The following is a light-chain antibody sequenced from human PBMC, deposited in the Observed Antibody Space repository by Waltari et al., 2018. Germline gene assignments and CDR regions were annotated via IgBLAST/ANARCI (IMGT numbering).Light chain of an antibody. V-gene: IGLV1-47*01. Sequence: QSVLTQPPSASGTPGQRVTISCSGSSSNIGGDYVYWYQQLPGTAPKLLIYRNNQRPSGVPVRFSGSKSGTSASLAISGLRSEDESDYYCAVWDDSLTGRVFGGGTKLTVL. CDR2: RNN. CDR3: AVWDDSLTGRV. CDR1: SSNIGGDY. J-gene: IGLJ3*02.